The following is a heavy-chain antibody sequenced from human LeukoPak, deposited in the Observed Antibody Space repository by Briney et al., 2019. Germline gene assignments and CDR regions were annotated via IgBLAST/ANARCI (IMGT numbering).Heavy chain of an antibody. J-gene: IGHJ5*02. CDR1: GYTFTSYG. CDR2: IIPIFGTA. D-gene: IGHD3-16*01. CDR3: AREEFGDRLFDP. Sequence: ASVKVSCKASGYTFTSYGISWVRQAPGQGLEWMGGIIPIFGTANYAQKFQGRVTITTDESTSTAYMELSSLRSEDTAVYYCAREEFGDRLFDPWGQGTLVTVSS. V-gene: IGHV1-69*05.